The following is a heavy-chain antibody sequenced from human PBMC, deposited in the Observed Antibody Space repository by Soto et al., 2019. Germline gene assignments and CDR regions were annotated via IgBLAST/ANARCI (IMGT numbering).Heavy chain of an antibody. D-gene: IGHD1-26*01. Sequence: QVQLQESGPGLVKPSETLSLTCAVSGGSISISNWWSWVRQTPGKGLEWIGQIHHSGSTNYSPSLTSRVTISVDKSKNQFSLKMNSMTAADTAVYYCARGGYYFYMDVWGKGTTVTVSS. CDR2: IHHSGST. V-gene: IGHV4-4*02. CDR1: GGSISISNW. CDR3: ARGGYYFYMDV. J-gene: IGHJ6*03.